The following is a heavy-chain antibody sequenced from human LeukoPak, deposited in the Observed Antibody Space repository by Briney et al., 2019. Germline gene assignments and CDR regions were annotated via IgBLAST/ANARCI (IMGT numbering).Heavy chain of an antibody. CDR2: ISSGGTNK. V-gene: IGHV3-30-3*01. CDR1: GFTFSSYA. D-gene: IGHD3-10*01. J-gene: IGHJ4*02. CDR3: ATVGAGRYFDD. Sequence: GGSLRLTCAASGFTFSSYALHWVRQAPGKGLEWVAVISSGGTNKYYADSVKGRFTISRDNSKNTLYLQVHSLRAEDTAAYYCATVGAGRYFDDWGQGTLVTVSS.